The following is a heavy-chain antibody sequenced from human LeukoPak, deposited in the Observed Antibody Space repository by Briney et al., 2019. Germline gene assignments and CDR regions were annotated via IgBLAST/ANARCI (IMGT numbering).Heavy chain of an antibody. V-gene: IGHV3-7*03. J-gene: IGHJ4*02. Sequence: GGSLRLSCAASGFTFSNYWMSWVRQAPGKGPEWVANIKQDGTEKYYVDSVKGRFTISRDNAKNSLCLQMSSLRAEDTAVYYCARRFCIPTSCKFDNWGQGTLVTVSS. CDR2: IKQDGTEK. D-gene: IGHD2-2*01. CDR3: ARRFCIPTSCKFDN. CDR1: GFTFSNYW.